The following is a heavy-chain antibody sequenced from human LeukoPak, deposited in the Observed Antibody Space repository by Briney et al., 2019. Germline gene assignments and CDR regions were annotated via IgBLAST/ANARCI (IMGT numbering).Heavy chain of an antibody. D-gene: IGHD4-17*01. J-gene: IGHJ6*03. V-gene: IGHV3-48*03. Sequence: GGSLRLSCAASGFTFSSYEMNWVRQAPGKGLEWVSYISSSGSTIYYADSVKGRFTISRDNAKNSLYLQMNSLRAEDTAVYYCARYYGDPDHYYYYMDVWGKGTTVTISS. CDR3: ARYYGDPDHYYYYMDV. CDR2: ISSSGSTI. CDR1: GFTFSSYE.